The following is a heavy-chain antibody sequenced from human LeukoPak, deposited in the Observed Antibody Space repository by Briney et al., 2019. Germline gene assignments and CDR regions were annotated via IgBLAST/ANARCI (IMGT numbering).Heavy chain of an antibody. V-gene: IGHV4-39*07. J-gene: IGHJ4*02. CDR2: IYYSGST. Sequence: SETLSLTCTVSGGSISSNSYYWGWIRQSPGKGLEWIGSIYYSGSTYYKPSLKSRVTISVDTSKNQLSLKLSSVTAADTAVYYCARSLSGSYDYWGQGTLVTVSS. D-gene: IGHD1-26*01. CDR1: GGSISSNSYY. CDR3: ARSLSGSYDY.